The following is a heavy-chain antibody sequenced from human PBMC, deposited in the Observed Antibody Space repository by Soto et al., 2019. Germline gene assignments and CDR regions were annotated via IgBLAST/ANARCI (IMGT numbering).Heavy chain of an antibody. CDR1: GFTFSSYA. V-gene: IGHV3-23*01. CDR2: ISGSGGST. Sequence: GGSLRLTCADSGFTFSSYAMSWVRQAPGQGLEWVSGISGSGGSTYYADSVKRRVTISRDTSKNTLSLQVNSVRAEDTALYYCAREFMGRGGSPLLLGMEVWGQGTTVTVSS. CDR3: AREFMGRGGSPLLLGMEV. J-gene: IGHJ6*02. D-gene: IGHD3-10*01.